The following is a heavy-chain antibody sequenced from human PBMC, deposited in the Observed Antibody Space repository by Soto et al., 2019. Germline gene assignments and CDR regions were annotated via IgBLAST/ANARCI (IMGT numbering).Heavy chain of an antibody. CDR3: VRDDLFAFDI. D-gene: IGHD2-21*01. Sequence: GGSLRLSCAASGFTFSTYPMNWVRQAPGKGLEWLSNIRDSGTEMYYADSVKGRFTISRDNAKSSLYLQMNNLRDEDTAVYFCVRDDLFAFDIWGQGTMVTVSS. J-gene: IGHJ3*02. CDR2: IRDSGTEM. V-gene: IGHV3-48*02. CDR1: GFTFSTYP.